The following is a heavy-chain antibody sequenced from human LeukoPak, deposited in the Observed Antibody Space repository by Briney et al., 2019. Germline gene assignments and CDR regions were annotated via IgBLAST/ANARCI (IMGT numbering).Heavy chain of an antibody. CDR1: GGSISSYY. D-gene: IGHD1-26*01. V-gene: IGHV4-4*07. CDR2: IYTSGST. J-gene: IGHJ5*02. Sequence: PSETLSLTCTVSGGSISSYYWSWIRHPAAKGLEWIGRIYTSGSTNYNPSLKSRVTMSVDTSKNQFSLKLSSVTAADTAVYYCARDVGPGQWDWFDPWGQGTLDTVSS. CDR3: ARDVGPGQWDWFDP.